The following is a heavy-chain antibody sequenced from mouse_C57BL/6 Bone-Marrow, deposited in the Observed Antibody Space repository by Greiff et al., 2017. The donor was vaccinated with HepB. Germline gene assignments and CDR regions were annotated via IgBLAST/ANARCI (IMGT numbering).Heavy chain of an antibody. CDR2: IYPSDSET. J-gene: IGHJ3*01. CDR1: GYTFTSYW. CDR3: ASSHDSLFAY. D-gene: IGHD2-4*01. V-gene: IGHV1-61*01. Sequence: QVQLQQPGAELVRPGSSVKLSCKASGYTFTSYWMDWVKQRPGQGLEWIGNIYPSDSETHYNQKFKDKATLTVDKSSSTAYMQLSSLTSEDSAVYYCASSHDSLFAYWGQGTLVTVSA.